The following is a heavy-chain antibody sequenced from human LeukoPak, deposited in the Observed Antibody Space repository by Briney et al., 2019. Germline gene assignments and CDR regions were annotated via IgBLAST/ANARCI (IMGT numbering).Heavy chain of an antibody. D-gene: IGHD3-10*01. CDR2: INHSGST. CDR1: GGSFSGYY. J-gene: IGHJ4*02. V-gene: IGHV4-34*01. CDR3: ARLRGITMVRGVTNYFDY. Sequence: SETLSLTCAVYGGSFSGYYWSWIRQPPGKGLEWIGEINHSGSTNYNPSLKSRVTISVDTSKNQFSLKLSSVTAADTAVYYCARLRGITMVRGVTNYFDYWGQGTLVTVSS.